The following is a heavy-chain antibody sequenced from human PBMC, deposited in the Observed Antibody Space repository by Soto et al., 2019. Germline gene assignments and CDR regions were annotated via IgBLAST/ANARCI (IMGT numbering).Heavy chain of an antibody. CDR3: AKDPVVTTQNWFDP. CDR1: GFTFSDYY. J-gene: IGHJ5*02. Sequence: GGSLRLSCAASGFTFSDYYMSWIRQAPGKGLEWVSAISGSGGSTYYADSVKGRFTISRGNSKNTLYLQMNSLRAEDTAVYYCAKDPVVTTQNWFDPWGQGTLVTVSS. V-gene: IGHV3-23*01. D-gene: IGHD2-21*02. CDR2: ISGSGGST.